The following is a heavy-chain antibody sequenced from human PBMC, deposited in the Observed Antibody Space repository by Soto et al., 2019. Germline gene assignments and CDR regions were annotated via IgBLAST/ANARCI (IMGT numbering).Heavy chain of an antibody. V-gene: IGHV3-23*01. CDR3: AKDIFARDYDFWSGYPIPFDY. CDR1: GFTFSSYA. J-gene: IGHJ4*02. D-gene: IGHD3-3*01. Sequence: PGGSLRLSCAASGFTFSSYAMSWVRQAPGKGLEWVSAISGSGGSTYYADSVKGRFTISRDNSKNTLYLQMNSLRAEDTAVYYCAKDIFARDYDFWSGYPIPFDYWGQGTLVTVSS. CDR2: ISGSGGST.